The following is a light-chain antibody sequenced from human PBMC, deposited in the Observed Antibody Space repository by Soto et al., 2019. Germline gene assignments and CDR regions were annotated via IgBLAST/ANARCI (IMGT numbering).Light chain of an antibody. Sequence: DIHMSQSPSSLSASVGYRFAITCRASQNIRNYLNWYQQKPGKAPKVLMYGAASLQSGVPSRFRGSGSGTEFTLTISSLQPDDVEPYYCQQYNSYSITFGQGTRLEIK. J-gene: IGKJ5*01. CDR1: QNIRNY. V-gene: IGKV1-17*01. CDR2: GAA. CDR3: QQYNSYSIT.